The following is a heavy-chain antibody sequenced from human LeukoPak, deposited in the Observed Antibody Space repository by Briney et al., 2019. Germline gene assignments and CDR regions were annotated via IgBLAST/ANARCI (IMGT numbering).Heavy chain of an antibody. V-gene: IGHV4-59*01. J-gene: IGHJ4*02. CDR2: PLYSGST. Sequence: SETLSLTCTVSGGSISSYYWSWIRQPPGKGREWIAYPLYSGSTDYNPSLESRVTISVDTSKNQFSLKLRSVSAADTAVYYCATVAVIRGVTYFDYWGQGTLVTVSS. D-gene: IGHD3-10*01. CDR1: GGSISSYY. CDR3: ATVAVIRGVTYFDY.